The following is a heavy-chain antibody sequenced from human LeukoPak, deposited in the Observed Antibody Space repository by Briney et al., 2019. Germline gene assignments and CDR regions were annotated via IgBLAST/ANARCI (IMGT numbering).Heavy chain of an antibody. CDR3: AKADYGVYWYFDL. V-gene: IGHV3-9*01. CDR2: ISWNSGSI. D-gene: IGHD4-17*01. Sequence: PGGSLRLSCAASGFTFSSYGMSWVRQAPGKGLEWVSGISWNSGSIGYADSVKGRFTISRDNAKNSLYLQMNSLRAEDTALYYCAKADYGVYWYFDLWGRGTLVTVSS. CDR1: GFTFSSYG. J-gene: IGHJ2*01.